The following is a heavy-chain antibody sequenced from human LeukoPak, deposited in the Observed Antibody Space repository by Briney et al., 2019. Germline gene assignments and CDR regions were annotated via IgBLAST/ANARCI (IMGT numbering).Heavy chain of an antibody. V-gene: IGHV4-39*01. Sequence: SETLSLTCTVSGGSISSSSYYWGWIRQPPGKGLEWIGSIYYSGSAYYNPSLKSRVTISVDTSKNQFSLKLSSVTAADTAVYYCAGRDGYLNLRFDPWGQGTLVTVSS. D-gene: IGHD5-24*01. J-gene: IGHJ5*02. CDR3: AGRDGYLNLRFDP. CDR2: IYYSGSA. CDR1: GGSISSSSYY.